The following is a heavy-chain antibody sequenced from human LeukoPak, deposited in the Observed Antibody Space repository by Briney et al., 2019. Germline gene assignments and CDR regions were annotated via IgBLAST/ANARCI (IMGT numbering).Heavy chain of an antibody. V-gene: IGHV1-46*01. CDR2: INPSGGST. CDR3: ARDDGVAGLIDY. Sequence: ATVKVSCKASGYTFTSYYMHWVRQAPGQGLEWMGIINPSGGSTSYAQKFQGRVTMTRDTSTSTVYMELSSLRSEDTAVYYCARDDGVAGLIDYWGQGTLVTASS. D-gene: IGHD2-15*01. CDR1: GYTFTSYY. J-gene: IGHJ4*02.